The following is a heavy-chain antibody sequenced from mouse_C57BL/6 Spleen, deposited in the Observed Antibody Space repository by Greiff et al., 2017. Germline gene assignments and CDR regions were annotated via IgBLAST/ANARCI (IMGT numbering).Heavy chain of an antibody. V-gene: IGHV14-3*01. CDR3: ARVVYGNSFYYAMCY. Sequence: VQLQQSVAELVRPGASVKLSCTASGFNIKNTYMHWVKQRPEQGLEWIGRIAPANGNTKYAPKFLGKATITAEPSSNTAYLQLSILTSEDTAIYCCARVVYGNSFYYAMCYWGQGASVTVSS. J-gene: IGHJ4*01. CDR2: IAPANGNT. D-gene: IGHD2-1*01. CDR1: GFNIKNTY.